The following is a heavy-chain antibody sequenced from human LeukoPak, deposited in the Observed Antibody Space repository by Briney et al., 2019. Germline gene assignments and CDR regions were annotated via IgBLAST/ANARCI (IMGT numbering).Heavy chain of an antibody. CDR3: ARVTAWGYFDY. Sequence: GGSLRLSCAASGFTFSDYWMTWFRQAPGKGPERVASIEQDGSDIQYVDFVKGRFTTSRDNGRNSVYLQMNGLRVEDTAVYYCARVTAWGYFDYWGQGTLVSVSS. CDR2: IEQDGSDI. CDR1: GFTFSDYW. J-gene: IGHJ4*02. V-gene: IGHV3-7*01. D-gene: IGHD1-26*01.